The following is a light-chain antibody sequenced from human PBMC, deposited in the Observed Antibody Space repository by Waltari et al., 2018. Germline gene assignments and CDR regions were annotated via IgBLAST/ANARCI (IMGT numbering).Light chain of an antibody. CDR3: QSYDNRNHWV. Sequence: NFMLTQPHSVSESPGKTVTISCTRSSGSIASNYVQWYQQRPGSPPTAVIYEDNQRPSGVPDRFSGSIDSSSNSASLTISGLKTEDEADYYCQSYDNRNHWVFGGGTKLTVL. V-gene: IGLV6-57*01. CDR1: SGSIASNY. J-gene: IGLJ3*02. CDR2: EDN.